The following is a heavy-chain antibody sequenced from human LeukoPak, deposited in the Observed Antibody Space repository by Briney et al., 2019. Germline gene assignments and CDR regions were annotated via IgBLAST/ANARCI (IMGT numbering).Heavy chain of an antibody. V-gene: IGHV4-39*01. CDR3: ASGLLGIDF. CDR2: IYYSGST. CDR1: GGSISSSSYY. J-gene: IGHJ4*02. Sequence: PSETLSLTCTVSGGSISSSSYYWGWIRQPPGKGLEWIGSIYYSGSTYYNPSLKSRVTISVDTSKNQFSLKLSSVTAADTAVYYCASGLLGIDFWGQGTLVTVSS. D-gene: IGHD4/OR15-4a*01.